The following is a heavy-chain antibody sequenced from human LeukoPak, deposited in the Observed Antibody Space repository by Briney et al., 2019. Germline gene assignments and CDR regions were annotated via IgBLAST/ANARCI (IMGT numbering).Heavy chain of an antibody. V-gene: IGHV3-23*01. CDR3: AKPHGYQLPYFDY. Sequence: GGSLRLSCAASGFTFSSYAMSWVRQAPGKGLEWVSAISGSGGSTYYADSVKGRFTISRDHSKNRLYLQMNSLRAEDTAVYYCAKPHGYQLPYFDYWGKGTLVTVSS. CDR1: GFTFSSYA. J-gene: IGHJ4*02. CDR2: ISGSGGST. D-gene: IGHD2-2*01.